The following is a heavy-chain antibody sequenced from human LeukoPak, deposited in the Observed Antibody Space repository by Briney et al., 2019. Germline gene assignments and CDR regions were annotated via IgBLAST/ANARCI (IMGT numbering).Heavy chain of an antibody. D-gene: IGHD3-10*01. V-gene: IGHV4-38-2*02. CDR2: VDHSGGT. CDR1: GYSLSSGYY. CDR3: AKRGPYYYGSGSYYKGAQYYFDS. Sequence: ASETLSLTCTVSGYSLSSGYYWGWIRQPPGKGLEWIGSVDHSGGTYYNPSLKSRVTISVDTSKNQFSLKLSSVTAADTAVYYCAKRGPYYYGSGSYYKGAQYYFDSWGQGPLVTVSS. J-gene: IGHJ4*02.